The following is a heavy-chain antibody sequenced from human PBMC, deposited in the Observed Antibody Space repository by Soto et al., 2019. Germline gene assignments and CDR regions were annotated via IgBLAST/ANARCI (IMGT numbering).Heavy chain of an antibody. Sequence: LPETLSLTCTVSGGSISSSSYYGGWIRQSPGKGLEWIGSIYYSGSTYYNPSLKSRVTISVDTSKSQFSLKLSSVTAADTAVYYCARLTLVVTAIRYNWFDPWGQRTLVTVSS. D-gene: IGHD2-21*02. J-gene: IGHJ5*02. CDR2: IYYSGST. CDR3: ARLTLVVTAIRYNWFDP. CDR1: GGSISSSSYY. V-gene: IGHV4-39*01.